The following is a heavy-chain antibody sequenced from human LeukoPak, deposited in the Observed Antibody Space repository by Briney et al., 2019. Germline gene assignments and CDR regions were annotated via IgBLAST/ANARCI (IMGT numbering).Heavy chain of an antibody. CDR1: GFTFSSYA. CDR2: ISYDGSNK. V-gene: IGHV3-30*04. Sequence: PGRSLRLSCAASGFTFSSYAMHWVRQAPGKGLEWVAVISYDGSNKYYADSVKGRFTISRDNSKNTLYLQMNSLRAEDTAVYYCAREPRKGYSYGYRDYYYYMDVWGKGTTVTVSS. CDR3: AREPRKGYSYGYRDYYYYMDV. D-gene: IGHD5-18*01. J-gene: IGHJ6*03.